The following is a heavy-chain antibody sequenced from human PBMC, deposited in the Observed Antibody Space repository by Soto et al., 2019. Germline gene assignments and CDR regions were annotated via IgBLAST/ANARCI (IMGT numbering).Heavy chain of an antibody. V-gene: IGHV1-58*01. CDR2: IVVGSGNT. CDR3: AAGTYYYDSSGYISFDY. Sequence: QMQLVQSGPEVKKPGTSGKVSCKAPGFTFTTPAVQWVRQARGQRLEGIGWIVVGSGNTNYAQKFQERVTITRDMSTSTAYMELSSLRSEDTAVYYCAAGTYYYDSSGYISFDYWGQGTLVTVSS. CDR1: GFTFTTPA. J-gene: IGHJ4*02. D-gene: IGHD3-22*01.